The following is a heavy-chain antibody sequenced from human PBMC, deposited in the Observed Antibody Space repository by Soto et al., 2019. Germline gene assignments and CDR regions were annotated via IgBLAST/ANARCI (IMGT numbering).Heavy chain of an antibody. V-gene: IGHV3-23*01. Sequence: EVQLLESGGGLVQPGGSLRLSCAASGFTFSSYAMSWVRQAPGKGLEWVSAISGSGGSTYYADSVKGRFTISRDNSKNTLYLQMNILRAEDTAVYYCAKDLIGSDSYGIYDYWGQGTLVTVSS. D-gene: IGHD5-18*01. CDR3: AKDLIGSDSYGIYDY. CDR1: GFTFSSYA. CDR2: ISGSGGST. J-gene: IGHJ4*02.